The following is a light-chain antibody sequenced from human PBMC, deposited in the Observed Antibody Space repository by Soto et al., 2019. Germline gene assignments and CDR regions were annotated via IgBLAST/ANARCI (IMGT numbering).Light chain of an antibody. CDR2: AAS. Sequence: DIQLTQSPSFLSASVGDRVTITCRASQGISSYLAWYQQKPGKAPKLLIYAASTLQSGVPSRFSGSGSGTEFTLIISSLQPEDFATYYCQQVNTYPVTFGGGTKVEIK. CDR3: QQVNTYPVT. CDR1: QGISSY. V-gene: IGKV1-9*01. J-gene: IGKJ4*01.